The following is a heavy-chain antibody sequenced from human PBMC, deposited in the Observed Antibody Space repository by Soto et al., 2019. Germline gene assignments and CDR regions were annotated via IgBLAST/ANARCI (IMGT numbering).Heavy chain of an antibody. D-gene: IGHD6-25*01. CDR1: GFTLGNYA. V-gene: IGHV3-23*01. CDR3: AKLLAAAASWDAFDI. CDR2: ITGGGGST. J-gene: IGHJ3*02. Sequence: GGSLRLSCSASGFTLGNYAMSWVRQAPGKGLEWVSGITGGGGSTNYADPVKGRFTISRDNSWNTLYLQLNSLRAEDTAVYYCAKLLAAAASWDAFDIWGQGTMVTVSS.